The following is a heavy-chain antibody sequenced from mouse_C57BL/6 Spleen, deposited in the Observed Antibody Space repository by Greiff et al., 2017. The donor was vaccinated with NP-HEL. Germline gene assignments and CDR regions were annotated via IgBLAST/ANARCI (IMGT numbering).Heavy chain of an antibody. CDR3: ANDDYDGFYFDY. Sequence: EVQVVESGGGLVKPGGSLKLSCAASGFTFSDYGMHWVRQAPEKGLEWVAYISSGSSTIYYADTVKGRFTISRDNAKNTLFLQMTSLRSEDTAMYYCANDDYDGFYFDYWGQGTTLTVSS. V-gene: IGHV5-17*01. CDR2: ISSGSSTI. J-gene: IGHJ2*01. CDR1: GFTFSDYG. D-gene: IGHD2-4*01.